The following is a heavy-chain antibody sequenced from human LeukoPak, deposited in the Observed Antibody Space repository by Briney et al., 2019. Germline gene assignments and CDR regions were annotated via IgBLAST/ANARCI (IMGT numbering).Heavy chain of an antibody. CDR3: AAAKFYDSRGPHAFDI. V-gene: IGHV3-66*01. D-gene: IGHD3-22*01. CDR1: GFTFSSYA. Sequence: GGSLRLSCVASGFTFSSYAMSWVRQAPGKGLEWVSVIYSGGSTYYADSVKGRFTISRDNSKNTLYLQMNSLRAEDTAVYYCAAAKFYDSRGPHAFDIWGQGTMVTVSS. J-gene: IGHJ3*02. CDR2: IYSGGST.